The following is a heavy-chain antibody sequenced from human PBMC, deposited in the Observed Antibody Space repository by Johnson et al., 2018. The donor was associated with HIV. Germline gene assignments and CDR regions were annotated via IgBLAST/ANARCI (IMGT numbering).Heavy chain of an antibody. CDR1: GFTVSNNY. J-gene: IGHJ3*02. V-gene: IGHV3-74*02. D-gene: IGHD2-8*02. Sequence: EKLVESGGGLVQPGGSLRLSCATSGFTVSNNYMSWVRQAPGKGLVWVSHFNTDGSTTSYADSVKGRFTISRDNAKNTLFLQMHSLRAEDTALYYCARGGDIVLVVYAMGHDAFDIWGQGTMVTVSS. CDR3: ARGGDIVLVVYAMGHDAFDI. CDR2: FNTDGSTT.